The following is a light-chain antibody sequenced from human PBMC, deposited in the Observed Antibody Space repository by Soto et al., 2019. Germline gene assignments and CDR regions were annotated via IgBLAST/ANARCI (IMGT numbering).Light chain of an antibody. CDR2: EVT. Sequence: QSVLTQPASVSGSPGQSITISCTGTPSDIGRYNYVSWYQQFPGKVPKLLIYEVTYRPSGVSARFSGSKFGSTASLTISGLQAEDEADYYCSSYSTTSSPHVLFGGGTKVTVL. V-gene: IGLV2-14*01. J-gene: IGLJ2*01. CDR1: PSDIGRYNY. CDR3: SSYSTTSSPHVL.